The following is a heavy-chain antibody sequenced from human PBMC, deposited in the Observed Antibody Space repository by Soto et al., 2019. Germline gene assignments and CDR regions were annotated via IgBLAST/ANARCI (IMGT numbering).Heavy chain of an antibody. Sequence: ASVKVSCKASGYTFTSYGISWVRQAPGQGLEWMGWISAYNGNTNYAQKLQGRVTMTTDTSTSTAYMELRSLRSDDTAVYYCARDYRLGDILTDHDAFDIWGQGTMVTVSS. V-gene: IGHV1-18*01. CDR1: GYTFTSYG. CDR3: ARDYRLGDILTDHDAFDI. J-gene: IGHJ3*02. D-gene: IGHD3-9*01. CDR2: ISAYNGNT.